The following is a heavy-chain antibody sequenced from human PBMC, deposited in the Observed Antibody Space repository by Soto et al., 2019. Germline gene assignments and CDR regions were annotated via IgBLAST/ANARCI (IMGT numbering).Heavy chain of an antibody. CDR1: GFTFSNDA. Sequence: EVQLVESGGGLVQPGGSLRLSCAASGFTFSNDAMTWVRQAPGKGLEWVSSINQSGDEKYHSDSVKGRFTISRDNSKNTLYLQMSSLRAEGTAVYYCANRSSRSGFVDYWGQGTLVAVSS. J-gene: IGHJ4*02. D-gene: IGHD1-26*01. CDR2: INQSGDEK. V-gene: IGHV3-23*04. CDR3: ANRSSRSGFVDY.